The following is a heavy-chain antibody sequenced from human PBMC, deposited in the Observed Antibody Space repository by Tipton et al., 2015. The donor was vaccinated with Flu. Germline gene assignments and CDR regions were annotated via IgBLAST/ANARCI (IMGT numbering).Heavy chain of an antibody. CDR2: VYYTGRT. D-gene: IGHD3-16*01. J-gene: IGHJ2*01. CDR3: ARVPSGWGGYFDL. CDR1: GGSISSYY. Sequence: TLSLTCTVSGGSISSYYWSWIRQPPGKGLEWIGSVYYTGRTYYNSSLIGRVTISVDTSKNQFSLKLTSVTAADTAVYYCARVPSGWGGYFDLWGRGTLVTVSS. V-gene: IGHV4-59*12.